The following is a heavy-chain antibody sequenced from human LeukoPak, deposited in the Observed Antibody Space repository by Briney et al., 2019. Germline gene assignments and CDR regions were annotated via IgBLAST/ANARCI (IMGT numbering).Heavy chain of an antibody. Sequence: GASLKISCKGSAYGFTTYWIGWVRQLPGKGLEWMGVIYLGDSDTKYSPSFQGQVTISADTSISTAYLQWSSLTASDTAIYYCARLASEGTFDYWGQGILVTVSS. CDR1: AYGFTTYW. V-gene: IGHV5-51*01. D-gene: IGHD1-1*01. CDR2: IYLGDSDT. CDR3: ARLASEGTFDY. J-gene: IGHJ4*02.